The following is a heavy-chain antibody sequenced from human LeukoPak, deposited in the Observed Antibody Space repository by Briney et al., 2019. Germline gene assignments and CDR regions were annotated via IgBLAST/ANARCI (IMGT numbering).Heavy chain of an antibody. CDR3: AKGGGYEAQYYYYYLDV. Sequence: PGGSLRLSCAASGFTFSSYWMSWVRQAPGKGLEWVANINQDGSEKYYVDSVKGRFTISRDNSKNTLYLQMKSLRAEDTAVYYCAKGGGYEAQYYYYYLDVWGKGTTVTISS. V-gene: IGHV3-7*01. CDR1: GFTFSSYW. J-gene: IGHJ6*03. D-gene: IGHD5-12*01. CDR2: INQDGSEK.